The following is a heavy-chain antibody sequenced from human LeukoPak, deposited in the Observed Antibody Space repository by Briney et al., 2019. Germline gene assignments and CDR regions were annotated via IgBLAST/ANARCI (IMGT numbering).Heavy chain of an antibody. CDR3: ATDYTDYSLDY. V-gene: IGHV1-8*02. D-gene: IGHD4-11*01. CDR1: GSTFTGYY. J-gene: IGHJ4*02. Sequence: ASVKVSCKPSGSTFTGYYIHWVRQAPGQGLEWMGWMNPNSGNTGYAQKFQGRVTMTRNTSISTAYMELSSLRYEDTAVYYCATDYTDYSLDYWGQGTLVTVSS. CDR2: MNPNSGNT.